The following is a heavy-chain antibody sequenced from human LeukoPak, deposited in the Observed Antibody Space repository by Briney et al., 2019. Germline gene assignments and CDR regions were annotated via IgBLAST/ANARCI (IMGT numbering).Heavy chain of an antibody. CDR2: INHSRST. V-gene: IGHV4-34*01. D-gene: IGHD5-12*01. Sequence: PSETLSLTCAVYGGSFSGYYWSWIRQPPGKGLEWIGEINHSRSTNYNPSLKSRVTISVDTSKNQFSLKLSSVTAADTAVYYCARVVATIRSKWFDPWGQGTLVTVSP. CDR3: ARVVATIRSKWFDP. J-gene: IGHJ5*02. CDR1: GGSFSGYY.